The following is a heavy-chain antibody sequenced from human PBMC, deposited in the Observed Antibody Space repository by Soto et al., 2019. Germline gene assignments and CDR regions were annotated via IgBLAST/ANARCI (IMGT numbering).Heavy chain of an antibody. D-gene: IGHD2-2*01. V-gene: IGHV1-69*02. CDR1: GGTFSSYT. CDR2: IIPILGIA. Sequence: QVQLVQSGAEVKKPGSSVKVSCKASGGTFSSYTISWVRQAPGQGREWMGRIIPILGIANYAQKFQGRVTITADKSASTAYMELSRLRSEDTVVYYCARGIVVVPANNWFDPWGQGTLVTVSS. J-gene: IGHJ5*02. CDR3: ARGIVVVPANNWFDP.